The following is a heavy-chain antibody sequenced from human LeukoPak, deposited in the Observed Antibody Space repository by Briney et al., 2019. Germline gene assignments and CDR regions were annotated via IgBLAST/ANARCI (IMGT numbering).Heavy chain of an antibody. J-gene: IGHJ4*02. CDR2: ISAYNGNT. Sequence: GASVKVSCKASGYTFTSYGISWVRQAPGQGLEWMGWISAYNGNTNYAQKLQGRVTMTTDTSTSTAYMELRSLRSDDTAVYYCARDWGDVGPGGSGNFDYWGQGTLVTVSS. D-gene: IGHD3-16*01. CDR1: GYTFTSYG. V-gene: IGHV1-18*01. CDR3: ARDWGDVGPGGSGNFDY.